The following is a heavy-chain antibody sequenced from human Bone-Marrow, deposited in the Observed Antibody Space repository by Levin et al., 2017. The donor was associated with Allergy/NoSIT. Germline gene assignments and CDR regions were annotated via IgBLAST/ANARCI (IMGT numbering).Heavy chain of an antibody. CDR1: GYTFTYRY. Sequence: TGASVKVSCKASGYTFTYRYLHWVRQAPGQALEWMGWITPYNGNTNYAQKFRGRVTITRAMSVDPIYIEVRSLTSDDTGIYFCARSRLSGRQDTFDVWGQGTMVTVSP. D-gene: IGHD1-1*01. V-gene: IGHV1-45*02. CDR3: ARSRLSGRQDTFDV. J-gene: IGHJ3*01. CDR2: ITPYNGNT.